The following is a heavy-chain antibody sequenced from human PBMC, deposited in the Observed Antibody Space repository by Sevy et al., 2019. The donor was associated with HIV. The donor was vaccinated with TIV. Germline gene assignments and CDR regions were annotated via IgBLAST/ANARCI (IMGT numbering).Heavy chain of an antibody. CDR2: IYYNGNT. V-gene: IGHV4-59*08. CDR1: GGSITSLY. Sequence: SETLSLTCTVSGGSITSLYWGWIRPPPGKGLEWIANIYYNGNTNYNTTLKSRVTISLDTSKNQFSLRLSSVTAADTAMYYCAGENAWGRGYSWGQGTLVTVSS. J-gene: IGHJ4*02. D-gene: IGHD1-26*01. CDR3: AGENAWGRGYS.